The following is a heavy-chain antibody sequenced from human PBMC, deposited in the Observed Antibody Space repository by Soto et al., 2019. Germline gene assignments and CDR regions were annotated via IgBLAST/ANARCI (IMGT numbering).Heavy chain of an antibody. CDR1: GYTFTSYY. CDR3: AVGGNYLSMDV. CDR2: INPDGGGT. J-gene: IGHJ6*02. V-gene: IGHV1-46*01. Sequence: QVQLVQSGAEVKKPGASVKVSCKASGYTFTSYYMHWVRLAPGQGLERMGIINPDGGGTSYAQQFQGRVIMTRDTSTSTVYMEMSSLRSEDTAVYYCAVGGNYLSMDVWGQGTTVNVSS. D-gene: IGHD4-4*01.